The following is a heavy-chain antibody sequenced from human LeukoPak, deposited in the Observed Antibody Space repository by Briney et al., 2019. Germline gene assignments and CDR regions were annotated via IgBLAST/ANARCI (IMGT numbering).Heavy chain of an antibody. V-gene: IGHV3-21*06. CDR2: ISNSGNNI. J-gene: IGHJ3*01. D-gene: IGHD6-13*01. CDR3: ARDQYSSTWYRGAFDV. Sequence: GGSLRLSCAASGFTFSSYSMYWVRQAPGKGLEWVSSISNSGNNIYYPDSVKGRFTISRGNAKNTLYLQMNSLRAEGTAVYYCARDQYSSTWYRGAFDVWGQGTMVSVSS. CDR1: GFTFSSYS.